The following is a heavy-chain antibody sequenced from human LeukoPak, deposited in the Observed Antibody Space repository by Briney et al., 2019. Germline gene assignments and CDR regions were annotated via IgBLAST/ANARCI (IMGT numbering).Heavy chain of an antibody. CDR3: ARASLNEAFDI. D-gene: IGHD1-1*01. J-gene: IGHJ3*02. CDR1: GFSFSSYD. Sequence: PGGSLRLSCAASGFSFSSYDIHWVRQATGKGLEWVSAIGTAGDTYYPGSVKGRFTISRENAKNSLYLQMNSLRAGDTAVYYCARASLNEAFDIWGQGTMVTVS. V-gene: IGHV3-13*01. CDR2: IGTAGDT.